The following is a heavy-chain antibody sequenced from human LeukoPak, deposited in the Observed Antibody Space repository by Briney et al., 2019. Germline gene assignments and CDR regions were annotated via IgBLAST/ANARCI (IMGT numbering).Heavy chain of an antibody. CDR2: TYYRSKWNN. CDR1: GDSVSSNSVA. CDR3: ARERYYFDY. J-gene: IGHJ4*02. V-gene: IGHV6-1*01. Sequence: SQTLSLTCAISGDSVSSNSVAWNWIRQSPSRGLEWLGRTYYRSKWNNEYAESVRGRITINPDTSKNQFSPQLDSVTPEDTAVYYCARERYYFDYWGQGTLVTVSS.